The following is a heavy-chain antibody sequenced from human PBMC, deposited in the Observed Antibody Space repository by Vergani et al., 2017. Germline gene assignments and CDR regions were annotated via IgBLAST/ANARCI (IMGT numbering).Heavy chain of an antibody. CDR2: IDPSDSYT. V-gene: IGHV5-10-1*03. CDR1: GNSFTSYW. Sequence: EVQLVQSGAEVKKPGESLRISCKGSGNSFTSYWISWVRQMPGKGLEWMGRIDPSDSYTNYSPSFQGHVTISADKSISTAYLQWSSLKASDTAMYYCARHQYYYDSSGYYQNWFDPWGQGTLVTVSS. D-gene: IGHD3-22*01. CDR3: ARHQYYYDSSGYYQNWFDP. J-gene: IGHJ5*02.